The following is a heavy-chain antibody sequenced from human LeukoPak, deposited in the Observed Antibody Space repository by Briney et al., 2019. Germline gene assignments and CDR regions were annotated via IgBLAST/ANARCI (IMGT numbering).Heavy chain of an antibody. Sequence: KFQGRVTITRDTSTSTAYMELRSLRSDDTAVNYCARDGSGVWFDYWGQGTLVTVSS. D-gene: IGHD3-10*01. J-gene: IGHJ4*02. V-gene: IGHV1-18*01. CDR3: ARDGSGVWFDY.